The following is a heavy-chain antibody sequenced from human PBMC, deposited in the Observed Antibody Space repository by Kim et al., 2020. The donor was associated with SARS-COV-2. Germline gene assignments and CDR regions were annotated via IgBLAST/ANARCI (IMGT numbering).Heavy chain of an antibody. Sequence: MYYRGGTYYNPSLRSRVTISADTSKNQFSLKLTSVSATDTAVYYCAKGLSVSGQGTTVTVSS. V-gene: IGHV4-39*01. CDR2: MYYRGGT. J-gene: IGHJ6*02. CDR3: AKGLSV.